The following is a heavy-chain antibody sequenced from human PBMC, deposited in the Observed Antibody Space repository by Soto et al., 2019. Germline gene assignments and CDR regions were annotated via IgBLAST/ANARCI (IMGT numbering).Heavy chain of an antibody. V-gene: IGHV4-39*02. Sequence: SETLSLTCTVSGDSISSRSYYWGWIRQPPGKGLEWLGSLYYSGTTFYNPSLSRRVTVSVDTSISTAYMELTRLTSADTAVYYCAREESGTTGNNWFDPWGQGTLVTVSS. CDR1: GDSISSRSYY. CDR2: LYYSGTT. CDR3: AREESGTTGNNWFDP. D-gene: IGHD1-1*01. J-gene: IGHJ5*02.